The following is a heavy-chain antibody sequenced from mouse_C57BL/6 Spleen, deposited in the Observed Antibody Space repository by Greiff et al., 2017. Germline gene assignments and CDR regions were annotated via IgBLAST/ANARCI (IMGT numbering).Heavy chain of an antibody. CDR3: ANYGSSHYYAMDY. V-gene: IGHV5-17*01. CDR1: GFTFSDYG. J-gene: IGHJ4*01. CDR2: ISSGSSTI. Sequence: EVQRVESGGGLVKPGGSLKLSCAASGFTFSDYGMHWVRQAPEKGLEWVAYISSGSSTIYYADTVKGRLTIYRENAKNTLFLQMTSLRSEDTAMYYCANYGSSHYYAMDYWGQGTSVTVSS. D-gene: IGHD1-1*01.